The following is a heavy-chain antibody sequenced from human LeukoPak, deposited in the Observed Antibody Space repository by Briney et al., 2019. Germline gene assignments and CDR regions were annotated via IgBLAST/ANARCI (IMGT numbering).Heavy chain of an antibody. J-gene: IGHJ4*02. Sequence: PGGSLRLSCAASGFTFSDYYMSWIRQAPGKGLEWVSYISSSGSTIYYADSVKGRFTISRDNSKNTLYLQMNSLRAEDTAVYYCARPLVRGATIFSFDYWGQGTLVTVSS. D-gene: IGHD3-3*01. CDR2: ISSSGSTI. CDR3: ARPLVRGATIFSFDY. CDR1: GFTFSDYY. V-gene: IGHV3-11*04.